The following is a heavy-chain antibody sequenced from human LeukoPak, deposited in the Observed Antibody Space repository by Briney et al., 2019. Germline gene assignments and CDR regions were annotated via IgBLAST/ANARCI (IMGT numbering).Heavy chain of an antibody. CDR1: DGSISSYY. CDR2: IYYSGST. J-gene: IGHJ2*01. V-gene: IGHV4-59*01. CDR3: ARELRYYDSSGYYSSPGDFDL. D-gene: IGHD3-22*01. Sequence: SETLSLTCTVSDGSISSYYWSWIRQPPGKGLEWIGYIYYSGSTNYNPSLKSRVTISVDTSKNQFSLKLSSVTAADTAVYYCARELRYYDSSGYYSSPGDFDLWGRGTLVTVSS.